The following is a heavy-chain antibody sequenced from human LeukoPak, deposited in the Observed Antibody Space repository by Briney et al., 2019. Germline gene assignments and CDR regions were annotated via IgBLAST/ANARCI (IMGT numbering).Heavy chain of an antibody. D-gene: IGHD2-21*02. CDR3: ARAEGSDSLNYYGMDV. J-gene: IGHJ6*02. CDR2: ISSDGSEK. CDR1: GFTFSRYA. Sequence: GRSLRLSCAASGFTFSRYAVHWVRQAPGKGLEWVAVISSDGSEKYYADSVKGRFTISRDNSKNTLYLQVNSLRAEDTAVYYCARAEGSDSLNYYGMDVWGQGTTATVSS. V-gene: IGHV3-30-3*01.